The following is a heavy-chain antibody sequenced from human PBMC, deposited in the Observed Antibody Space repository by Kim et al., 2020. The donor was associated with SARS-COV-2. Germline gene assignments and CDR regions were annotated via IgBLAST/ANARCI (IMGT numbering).Heavy chain of an antibody. D-gene: IGHD3-22*01. CDR1: GYTFTGYY. J-gene: IGHJ4*02. Sequence: ASVKVSCKASGYTFTGYYMHCVRQAPGQGLEWMGWINPNSGGTNYAQKFQGRVTMTRDTSISTAYMELSRLRSDDTAVYYCASDYYDSSGYYSEGGYFDYWGQGTLVTVSS. CDR2: INPNSGGT. V-gene: IGHV1-2*02. CDR3: ASDYYDSSGYYSEGGYFDY.